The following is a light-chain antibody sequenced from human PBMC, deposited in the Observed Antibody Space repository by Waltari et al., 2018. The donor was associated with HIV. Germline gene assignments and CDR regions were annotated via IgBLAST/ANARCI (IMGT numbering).Light chain of an antibody. CDR1: STNIGRNT. V-gene: IGLV1-44*01. CDR3: AAWDDSLMGV. J-gene: IGLJ3*02. CDR2: YTN. Sequence: QSVLTQPPSASGTPEQSVTISCSESSTNIGRNTINWYQQLPGTSPKLLIYYTNQRPSGAPDRFSGSKSGTSASLAISGLQSEEEADYYCAAWDDSLMGVFGGGTRLTVL.